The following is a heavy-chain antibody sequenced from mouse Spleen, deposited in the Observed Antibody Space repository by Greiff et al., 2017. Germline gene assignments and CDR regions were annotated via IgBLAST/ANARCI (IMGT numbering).Heavy chain of an antibody. CDR1: GFTFSDYY. V-gene: IGHV5-16*01. D-gene: IGHD2-3*01. Sequence: EVMLVESEGGLVQPGSSMKLSCTASGFTFSDYYMAWVRQVPEKGLEWVANINYDGSSTYYLDSLKSRFIISRDNAKNILYLQMSSLKSEDTATYYCARHDGYYAVDYWGQGTSVTVSS. J-gene: IGHJ4*01. CDR2: INYDGSST. CDR3: ARHDGYYAVDY.